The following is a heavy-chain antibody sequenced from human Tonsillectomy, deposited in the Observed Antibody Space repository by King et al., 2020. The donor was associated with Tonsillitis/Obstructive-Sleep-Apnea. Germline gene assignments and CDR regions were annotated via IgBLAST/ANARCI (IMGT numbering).Heavy chain of an antibody. CDR3: ARLLYSRSWSHGYYYMDV. J-gene: IGHJ6*03. V-gene: IGHV4-39*01. Sequence: QLQESGPGLVKPSETLSLSCTVSGGAISSSTYYWGWIRQPPGKGLEWIGTIYYSGSTSYNPSLKSRVTISVDTSKNQFSLKVSFVTASDTAVYYCARLLYSRSWSHGYYYMDVWGKGTTVTVSS. CDR1: GGAISSSTYY. D-gene: IGHD6-13*01. CDR2: IYYSGST.